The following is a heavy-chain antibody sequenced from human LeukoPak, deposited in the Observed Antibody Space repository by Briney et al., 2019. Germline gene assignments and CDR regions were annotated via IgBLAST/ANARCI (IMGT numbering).Heavy chain of an antibody. Sequence: GGSLRLSCAASGFTFSSYSMNWVRQAPGKGLVWVSRINSDGSSTSYADSVKGRFTISRDNAKNTLYLQMNSLRAEDTAVYYCARGGIGMTVVKNGDAFDIWGQGTMVTVSS. CDR1: GFTFSSYS. CDR3: ARGGIGMTVVKNGDAFDI. V-gene: IGHV3-74*01. J-gene: IGHJ3*02. D-gene: IGHD4-23*01. CDR2: INSDGSST.